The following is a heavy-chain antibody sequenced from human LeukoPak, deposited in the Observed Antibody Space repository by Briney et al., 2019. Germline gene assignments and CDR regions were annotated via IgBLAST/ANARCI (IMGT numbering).Heavy chain of an antibody. V-gene: IGHV1-2*02. CDR3: ARGGHNWNDADY. Sequence: ASVKVSCKASGYTFTAHYIHWVRQAPGQGLEWMGWINPNNGGTNYAQNFQGRVNMTRDTSLSTAYMELSRLRSDDTAVYYCARGGHNWNDADYWGQGTLVTVSS. CDR2: INPNNGGT. CDR1: GYTFTAHY. J-gene: IGHJ4*02. D-gene: IGHD1-1*01.